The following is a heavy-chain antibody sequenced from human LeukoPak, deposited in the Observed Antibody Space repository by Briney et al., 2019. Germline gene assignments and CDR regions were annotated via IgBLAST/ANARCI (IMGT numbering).Heavy chain of an antibody. D-gene: IGHD5-18*01. Sequence: PSETLSLTCTVSGGSISSYYWSWIRQPAGKGLEWIGRIYTSGSTNYNPSLKSRVNTSVDTSKNQFSLKLSSVTAADTAVYYCERDTAMAPDYYFDYWGQGTLVTVSS. V-gene: IGHV4-4*07. J-gene: IGHJ4*02. CDR1: GGSISSYY. CDR3: ERDTAMAPDYYFDY. CDR2: IYTSGST.